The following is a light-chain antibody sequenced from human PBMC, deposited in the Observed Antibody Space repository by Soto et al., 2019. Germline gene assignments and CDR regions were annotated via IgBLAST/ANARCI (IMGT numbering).Light chain of an antibody. CDR2: DAS. Sequence: EIVLTQSPATLSLSPGARATLSCRASQSVSSYLAWYQQKPGQAPRLLIYDASNRATGIPARFSGSGSGTDFTLTIGSLEPEDFAVYYCQQRRNWPITFGQGTRLEI. CDR1: QSVSSY. V-gene: IGKV3-11*01. CDR3: QQRRNWPIT. J-gene: IGKJ5*01.